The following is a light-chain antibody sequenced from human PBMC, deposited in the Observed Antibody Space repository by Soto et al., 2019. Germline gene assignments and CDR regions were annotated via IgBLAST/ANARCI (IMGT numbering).Light chain of an antibody. Sequence: DIVLTQTPLSSPVTLGQPSSISCRSSQILVYSDGNTYLSWLQQRPGQPPRLLIYQISNRFSGVPDRFSGSGAGTDFTLKISSVEAEDVGVYSGVQLSHFPRTFGQGTKVEIK. J-gene: IGKJ1*01. CDR3: VQLSHFPRT. CDR1: QILVYSDGNTY. V-gene: IGKV2-24*01. CDR2: QIS.